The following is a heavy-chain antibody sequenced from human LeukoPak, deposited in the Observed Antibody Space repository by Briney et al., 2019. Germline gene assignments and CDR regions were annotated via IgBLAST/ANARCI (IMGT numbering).Heavy chain of an antibody. D-gene: IGHD3-22*01. V-gene: IGHV4-39*01. CDR1: GGSISSSSYY. Sequence: PSETLSLTCTVSGGSISSSSYYCGWIRQPPGKGLEWIGSIYYSGSTYYNPSLKSRVTISVDTSKNQFSLKLSSVTAADTAVYYCASSYYYDSSGYYYFDYWGQGTLVTVSS. CDR2: IYYSGST. CDR3: ASSYYYDSSGYYYFDY. J-gene: IGHJ4*02.